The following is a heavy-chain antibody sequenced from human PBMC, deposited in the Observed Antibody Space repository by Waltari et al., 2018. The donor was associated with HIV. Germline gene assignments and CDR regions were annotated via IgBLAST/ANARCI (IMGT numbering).Heavy chain of an antibody. CDR1: GFPFSNSG. V-gene: IGHV3-23*01. Sequence: EVQLLESGGGLVQPGGSLTLACAAFGFPFSNSGMCWVALAPGKGLEWVSAIRGSGSSTYYADSVKGRFTISRDNSKKTVHLQMNSLRAEDTAVYYCAKVNSYGPRYFDYWGQGTLVTVSS. J-gene: IGHJ4*02. CDR2: IRGSGSST. D-gene: IGHD5-18*01. CDR3: AKVNSYGPRYFDY.